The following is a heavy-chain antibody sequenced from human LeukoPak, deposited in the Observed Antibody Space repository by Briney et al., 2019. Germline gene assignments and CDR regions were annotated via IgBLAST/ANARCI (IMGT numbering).Heavy chain of an antibody. J-gene: IGHJ4*02. CDR1: GGSISSSSYC. CDR2: IYYSGST. CDR3: ASREWGCSGGSCYLFDY. Sequence: ASETLSLTCTVYGGSISSSSYCWGWLRQPRGKGLEWIGSIYYSGSTYYNPSLKSRVTISVDTSKNQFSLKLSSVTAADTAVYYCASREWGCSGGSCYLFDYWGQGTLVTVSS. D-gene: IGHD2-15*01. V-gene: IGHV4-39*01.